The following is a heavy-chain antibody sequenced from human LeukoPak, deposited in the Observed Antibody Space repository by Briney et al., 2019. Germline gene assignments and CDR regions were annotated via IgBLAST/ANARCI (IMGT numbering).Heavy chain of an antibody. J-gene: IGHJ6*03. Sequence: GGSLRLSCAASGFTFSSYAMHWVRQAPGKRLGSVAVISYDGSNKYYADSVKGRFTISRDTSKNTLYLQMKSLRAEDTAVYYCAKGGGYEAQYYYYYLDVWGKGTTVTISS. CDR1: GFTFSSYA. V-gene: IGHV3-30*04. CDR3: AKGGGYEAQYYYYYLDV. D-gene: IGHD5-12*01. CDR2: ISYDGSNK.